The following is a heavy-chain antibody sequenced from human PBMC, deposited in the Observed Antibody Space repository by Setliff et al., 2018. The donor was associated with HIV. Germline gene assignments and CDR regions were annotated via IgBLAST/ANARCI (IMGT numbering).Heavy chain of an antibody. V-gene: IGHV4-39*01. CDR3: ARQGRPGDFDS. CDR1: GGSISSGGYY. Sequence: NPSETLSLTCTVSGGSISSGGYYWSWIRQHPGKGLEWIGYIYYSGGTYYNPSLKSRVTISGDTSKKQFSLKLRAVTAADSAVYYCARQGRPGDFDSWGQGTLVTVSS. J-gene: IGHJ4*02. D-gene: IGHD7-27*01. CDR2: IYYSGGT.